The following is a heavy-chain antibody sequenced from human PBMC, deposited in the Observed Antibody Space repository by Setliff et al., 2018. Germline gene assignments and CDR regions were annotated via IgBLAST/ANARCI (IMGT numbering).Heavy chain of an antibody. D-gene: IGHD3-16*01. Sequence: SETLSLTCTFYGGPSSDCYWGWVRQTPGKGLEWIAEINPSGTTNYIPSLKSRLTISVDTSKRQFSLKLISVTAADTAVYYCRFWSYVYKNDYWAQGTLVTVSS. CDR3: RFWSYVYKNDY. CDR2: INPSGTT. V-gene: IGHV4-34*01. CDR1: GGPSSDCY. J-gene: IGHJ4*02.